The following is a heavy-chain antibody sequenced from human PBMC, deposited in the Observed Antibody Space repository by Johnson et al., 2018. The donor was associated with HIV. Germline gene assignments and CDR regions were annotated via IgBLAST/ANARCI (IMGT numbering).Heavy chain of an antibody. J-gene: IGHJ3*02. CDR2: IKQDGSEK. CDR3: ARGLGMGHDAFDI. CDR1: GFTFDDYD. V-gene: IGHV3-7*03. Sequence: VQLVESGGRVVRPGGSLRLSCAASGFTFDDYDMSWVRQAPGKGLEWVANIKQDGSEKYYVDSVKGRFTISRDNSKNTLYLQMNNLRAEDTAVYYCARGLGMGHDAFDIWGQGTMVTVSS. D-gene: IGHD7-27*01.